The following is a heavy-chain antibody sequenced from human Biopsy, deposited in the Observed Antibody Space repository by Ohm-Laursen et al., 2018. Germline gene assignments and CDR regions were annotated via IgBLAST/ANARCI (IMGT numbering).Heavy chain of an antibody. CDR3: VRDSTLDY. V-gene: IGHV3-21*01. D-gene: IGHD3-3*02. CDR1: GVTLSGYG. CDR2: ISASSSYI. J-gene: IGHJ4*02. Sequence: SLRLSCAATGVTLSGYGMNWVRQAPGKGLEWVSSISASSSYIYYADSVKGRFTISRDNARNSLFLEMSSLREEDTGLYHCVRDSTLDYWGQGTLVTVSS.